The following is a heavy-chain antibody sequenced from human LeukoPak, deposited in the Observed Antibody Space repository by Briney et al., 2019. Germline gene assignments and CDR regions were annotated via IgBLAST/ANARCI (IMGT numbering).Heavy chain of an antibody. D-gene: IGHD2-15*01. Sequence: HPGGSLRHSCSASGFIFSSYAMHWVRQAPGKGLEYVSAISSNGGSTYYADSVKGRFTISRDNSKNTLYLQMTSLRAEDTAIYYCTKVTSTGSCYQSDYWGQGTLVTVSS. CDR1: GFIFSSYA. V-gene: IGHV3-64D*06. J-gene: IGHJ4*02. CDR2: ISSNGGST. CDR3: TKVTSTGSCYQSDY.